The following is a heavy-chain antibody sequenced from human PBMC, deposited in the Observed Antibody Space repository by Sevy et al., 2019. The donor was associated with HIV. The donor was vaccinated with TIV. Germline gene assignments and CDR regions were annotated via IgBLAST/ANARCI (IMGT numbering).Heavy chain of an antibody. J-gene: IGHJ5*02. V-gene: IGHV3-23*01. CDR3: AKVRWSCYGSGSYYKSHNSFDP. CDR1: GFTFSSYA. D-gene: IGHD3-10*01. CDR2: ISGSGGST. Sequence: GGSLRLSCAASGFTFSSYAMSWVRQAPGKGLEWVSAISGSGGSTYYADSVKGRFTISRDNSKNTLYLQMNSLRAEDTAVYYCAKVRWSCYGSGSYYKSHNSFDPWGQGTLVTVSS.